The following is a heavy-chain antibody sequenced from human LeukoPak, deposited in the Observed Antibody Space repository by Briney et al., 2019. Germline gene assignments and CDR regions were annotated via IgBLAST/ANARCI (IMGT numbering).Heavy chain of an antibody. Sequence: SETLSLTCTVSGGSISGYYWSWIRQPPGKGLEWIGYIYYSGSTNYNPSLKSRVTISVDTSKNQFSLKLSSVTAADTAVYYCARSKRSSGSYFHWGQGTLVTVSS. V-gene: IGHV4-59*08. CDR1: GGSISGYY. CDR3: ARSKRSSGSYFH. J-gene: IGHJ4*02. D-gene: IGHD3-10*01. CDR2: IYYSGST.